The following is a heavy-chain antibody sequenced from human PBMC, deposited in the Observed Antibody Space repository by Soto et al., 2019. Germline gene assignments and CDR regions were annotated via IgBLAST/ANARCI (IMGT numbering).Heavy chain of an antibody. D-gene: IGHD3-3*01. CDR3: ARLDRFLEYFNH. V-gene: IGHV4-39*01. Sequence: QLQLQESGPGLVKPSETLSLTCSVSGGSISISSYYWGWVRQPPGKGLEWIASMYYSGGTYYNPSLKSRATISVDKSKNQFSLKLTSATAADTAVYYCARLDRFLEYFNHWGHGTLVTVSS. CDR1: GGSISISSYY. J-gene: IGHJ1*01. CDR2: MYYSGGT.